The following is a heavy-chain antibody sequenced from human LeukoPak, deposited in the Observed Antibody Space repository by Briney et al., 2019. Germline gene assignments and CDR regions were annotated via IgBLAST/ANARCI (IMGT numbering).Heavy chain of an antibody. Sequence: ASVKVSCKASGYTFTDYYMHWVRQAPGQGLEWMGWINPNSGNTGYAQKFQGRVTITRNTSIKTAYMELSSLTSEDTAVYYCARMTVSGRDNWFDPWGQGTLVTVSS. D-gene: IGHD6-19*01. J-gene: IGHJ5*02. CDR2: INPNSGNT. CDR3: ARMTVSGRDNWFDP. V-gene: IGHV1-8*02. CDR1: GYTFTDYY.